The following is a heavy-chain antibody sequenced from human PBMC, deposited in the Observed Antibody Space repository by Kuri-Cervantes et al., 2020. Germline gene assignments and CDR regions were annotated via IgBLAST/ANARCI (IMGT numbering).Heavy chain of an antibody. CDR1: GFTFSNYW. J-gene: IGHJ3*02. CDR2: IKRDGGLK. CDR3: ARDTNYCSSTSCPWDAFDI. V-gene: IGHV3-7*01. D-gene: IGHD2-2*01. Sequence: GESLKISCAASGFTFSNYWMIWVRQAPGKGLEWVANIKRDGGLKYYADSVKGRFTISRDNAKNSLYLQMNSLRAEDTAVYYCARDTNYCSSTSCPWDAFDIWGQGTMVTVSS.